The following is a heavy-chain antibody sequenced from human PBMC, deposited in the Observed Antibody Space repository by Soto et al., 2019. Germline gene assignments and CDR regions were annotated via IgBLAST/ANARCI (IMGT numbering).Heavy chain of an antibody. CDR3: AKAVRSGYYYYYYGMDV. V-gene: IGHV3-23*01. CDR1: GFTFSSYA. Sequence: LRRSCAASGFTFSSYAMSWVRQAPGKGLEWVSAISGSGGSTYYADSVRGRFTISRDNSKNTLYLQMNSLRAEDTAVYYCAKAVRSGYYYYYYGMDVWGQGTTVTVSS. D-gene: IGHD3-3*01. J-gene: IGHJ6*02. CDR2: ISGSGGST.